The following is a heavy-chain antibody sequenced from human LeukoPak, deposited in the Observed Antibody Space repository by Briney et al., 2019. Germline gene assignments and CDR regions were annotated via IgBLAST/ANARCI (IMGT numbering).Heavy chain of an antibody. CDR1: GYTFTSYG. Sequence: ASVKVSCTASGYTFTSYGISWVRQAPGQGLEWMGWISAYNGNTNYAQKLQGRVTMTTDTSTSTAYMELRSLRSDDTAVYYCARSPSLLRFLEWPPPSADAFDIWGQGTMVTVSS. CDR2: ISAYNGNT. D-gene: IGHD3-3*01. V-gene: IGHV1-18*01. CDR3: ARSPSLLRFLEWPPPSADAFDI. J-gene: IGHJ3*02.